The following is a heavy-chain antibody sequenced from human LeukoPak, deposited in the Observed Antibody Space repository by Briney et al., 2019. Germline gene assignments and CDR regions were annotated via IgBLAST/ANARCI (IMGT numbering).Heavy chain of an antibody. D-gene: IGHD2-2*01. CDR2: INAGNGNT. V-gene: IGHV1-3*01. J-gene: IGHJ6*02. CDR3: ARTCNPGGTSCYNYYYYGMDV. CDR1: GYTFTSYA. Sequence: ASVKVSCKASGYTFTSYAMHWERQAPGQRLEWMGWINAGNGNTKYSQKFQGRVTITRDTSASTAYMELSSLRSEDTAVYYCARTCNPGGTSCYNYYYYGMDVWGQGTTVTVSS.